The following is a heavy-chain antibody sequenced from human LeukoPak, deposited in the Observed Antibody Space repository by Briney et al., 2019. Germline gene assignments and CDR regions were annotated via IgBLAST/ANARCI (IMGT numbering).Heavy chain of an antibody. Sequence: TGGSLRLSCAASGFTFSSYAMSWVRQAPGKGLEWVSTFSGISTTSYADAVKGRVTISRDNSKNTLYLQMDSLRAEDTAVYYCAKLRQWQPQRYFFEYWGQGALVTVAS. D-gene: IGHD6-19*01. CDR1: GFTFSSYA. J-gene: IGHJ4*02. V-gene: IGHV3-23*01. CDR2: FSGISTT. CDR3: AKLRQWQPQRYFFEY.